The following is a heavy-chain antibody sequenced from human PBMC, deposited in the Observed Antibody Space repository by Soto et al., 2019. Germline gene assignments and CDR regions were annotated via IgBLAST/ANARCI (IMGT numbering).Heavy chain of an antibody. J-gene: IGHJ4*02. CDR2: ISYDGSNK. V-gene: IGHV3-30*18. D-gene: IGHD3-10*01. CDR3: AKDRVRGSGSYFQDQKYCFDY. Sequence: HLGGSLRLSCAASGFTFSSYGMHWVRQAPGKGLEWVAVISYDGSNKYYADSVKGRFTISRDNSKNTLYLQMNSLRAEDTAVYYCAKDRVRGSGSYFQDQKYCFDYWGQGTLVTVSS. CDR1: GFTFSSYG.